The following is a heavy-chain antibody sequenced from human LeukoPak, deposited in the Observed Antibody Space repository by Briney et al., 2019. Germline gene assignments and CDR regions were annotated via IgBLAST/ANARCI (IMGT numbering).Heavy chain of an antibody. CDR2: IKQDGSEK. J-gene: IGHJ3*02. CDR1: GSTFSDYY. CDR3: VGPNGAFDI. V-gene: IGHV3-7*01. Sequence: PGGSLRLSCVASGSTFSDYYMSWVRQAPGKGLEWVANIKQDGSEKYYVDSVKGRFTISRDNAKNSLYLQMNSLRAEDTAVYYCVGPNGAFDIWGQGTMVTVSS.